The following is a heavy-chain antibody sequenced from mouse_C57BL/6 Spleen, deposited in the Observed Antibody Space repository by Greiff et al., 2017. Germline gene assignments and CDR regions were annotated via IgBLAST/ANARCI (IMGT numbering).Heavy chain of an antibody. V-gene: IGHV1-20*01. D-gene: IGHD1-1*01. CDR1: GYSFTGYF. CDR3: ARDYGSSYYAMDY. Sequence: VQLQQSGPELVKPGDSVKISCKASGYSFTGYFMNWVMQSHGKSLEWIGRINPYNGDTFYNQKFKGKATLTVDKSSSTAHMELRSLTSEDSAVXYCARDYGSSYYAMDYWGQGTSVTVSS. J-gene: IGHJ4*01. CDR2: INPYNGDT.